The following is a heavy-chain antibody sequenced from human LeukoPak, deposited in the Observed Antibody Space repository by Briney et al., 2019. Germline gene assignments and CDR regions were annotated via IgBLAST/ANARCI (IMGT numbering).Heavy chain of an antibody. CDR1: GYSINSGYF. J-gene: IGHJ4*02. CDR2: IFHSGSV. D-gene: IGHD2-15*01. CDR3: ARVVASTSIDS. Sequence: SETLSLTCTVSGYSINSGYFWGWVRQPPGKGPEWIGSIFHSGSVYYNPSLRGRVTISVDTSKNQVSLKVTSVTAADTALYYCARVVASTSIDSWGQGILVTVSS. V-gene: IGHV4-38-2*02.